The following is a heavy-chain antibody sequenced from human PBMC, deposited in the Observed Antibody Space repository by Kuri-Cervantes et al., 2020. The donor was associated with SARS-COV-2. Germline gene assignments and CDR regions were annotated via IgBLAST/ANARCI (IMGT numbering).Heavy chain of an antibody. D-gene: IGHD2-2*01. Sequence: GESLKISCAASGFTFSSYAMSWVRQAPGKGLEWVSYISSSSSYIYYADSVKGRFTISRDNAKNPLYLQMNSLRAEDTAVYYCARDVDCSSTSCSSYYYYGMAVWGQGNTVNVSS. CDR1: GFTFSSYA. J-gene: IGHJ6*02. CDR3: ARDVDCSSTSCSSYYYYGMAV. V-gene: IGHV3-21*05. CDR2: ISSSSSYI.